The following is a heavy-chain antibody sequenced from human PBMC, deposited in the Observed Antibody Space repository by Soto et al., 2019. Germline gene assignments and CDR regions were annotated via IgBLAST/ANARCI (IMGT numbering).Heavy chain of an antibody. V-gene: IGHV1-46*01. CDR1: GYTFTNYY. Sequence: QVQLVQSVAEVKNPGASVRVSCKASGYTFTNYYMHWVRQAPGQGLEWVGIINCGGGGTNYAQKFQGRVIMTRDTSTNTVYMDLSSLRSEETAVYYCVREFSGGYFDYWGQGILVTVST. CDR3: VREFSGGYFDY. J-gene: IGHJ4*02. D-gene: IGHD3-10*01. CDR2: INCGGGGT.